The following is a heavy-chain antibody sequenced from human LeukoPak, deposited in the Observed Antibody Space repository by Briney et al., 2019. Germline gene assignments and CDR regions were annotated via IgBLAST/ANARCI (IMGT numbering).Heavy chain of an antibody. Sequence: KTGGSLRLSCAASGFTFNTYSMNWVRQAPGKGLEWVSSISSSSSYTNYADSVKGRFTISRDNAKNSLYLQMNSLRAEDTAVYYCARVNCSSTSCHFDYWGQGTLVTVSS. J-gene: IGHJ4*02. V-gene: IGHV3-21*04. CDR3: ARVNCSSTSCHFDY. D-gene: IGHD2-2*01. CDR2: ISSSSSYT. CDR1: GFTFNTYS.